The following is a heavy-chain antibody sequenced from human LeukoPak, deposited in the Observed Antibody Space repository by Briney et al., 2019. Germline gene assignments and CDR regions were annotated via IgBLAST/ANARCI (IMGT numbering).Heavy chain of an antibody. V-gene: IGHV3-23*01. Sequence: GGTLRLSCAASGFTFSSYGMSWVRQAPGKGLEWVSAISGSGGRTDYSDSVKGRFTISRDNSKNTLYLQMNSLRAEDTAKYYCAKRREGAFDYWGQGILVTVSS. J-gene: IGHJ4*02. D-gene: IGHD1-26*01. CDR3: AKRREGAFDY. CDR1: GFTFSSYG. CDR2: ISGSGGRT.